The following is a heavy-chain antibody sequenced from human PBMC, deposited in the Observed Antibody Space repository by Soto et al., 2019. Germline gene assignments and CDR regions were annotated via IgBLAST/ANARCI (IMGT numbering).Heavy chain of an antibody. V-gene: IGHV1-18*01. CDR3: ARGRYCGGGSCYSGDDNWFDA. D-gene: IGHD2-15*01. J-gene: IGHJ5*02. CDR1: GYTFTSYG. Sequence: QVQLVQSGAEMKKPGASVKVSCKASGYTFTSYGVSWVRQAPGQGLEWMGWISGYNGNTKYAQKLQGRVTMTTDTATSTANMELRSLRSDDTAVYFCARGRYCGGGSCYSGDDNWFDAWGQGTLVTVSS. CDR2: ISGYNGNT.